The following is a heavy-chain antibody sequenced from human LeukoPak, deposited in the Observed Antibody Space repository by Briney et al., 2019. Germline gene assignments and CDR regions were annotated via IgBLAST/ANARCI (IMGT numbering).Heavy chain of an antibody. D-gene: IGHD6-13*01. CDR2: ISSSSSYI. CDR1: GFTFSSYS. CDR3: AKDKLQQLVRYYFDY. J-gene: IGHJ4*02. V-gene: IGHV3-21*04. Sequence: PGGSLRLSCAASGFTFSSYSMNWVRQAPGKGLEWVSSISSSSSYIYYADSVKGRFTISRDNAKNSLYLQMNSLRAEDTAVYYCAKDKLQQLVRYYFDYWGQGTLVTVSS.